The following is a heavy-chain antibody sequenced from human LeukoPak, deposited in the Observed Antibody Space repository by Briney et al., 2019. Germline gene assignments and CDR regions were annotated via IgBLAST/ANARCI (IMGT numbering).Heavy chain of an antibody. CDR3: ARQGIDI. V-gene: IGHV5-10-1*01. Sequence: AGPRKSSFKGSEFGITSYWVSGLRPMAGKGLEWMGRIVPSDSYTNYSPSFQGHVTISADKSISTAYLQWSSLKASDTAMYYCARQGIDIWGQGTMVTVSS. CDR2: IVPSDSYT. J-gene: IGHJ3*02. CDR1: EFGITSYW.